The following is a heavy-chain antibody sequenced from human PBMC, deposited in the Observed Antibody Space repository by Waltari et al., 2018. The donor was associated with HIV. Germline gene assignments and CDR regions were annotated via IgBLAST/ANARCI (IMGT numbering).Heavy chain of an antibody. V-gene: IGHV1-2*02. CDR2: IYPNSGDT. CDR3: ARQMTFYDALDI. CDR1: GYTFTDDY. Sequence: QVQLVQSGAEVRKHGASVKLSCKTSGYTFTDDYIHWVRQAPGQGPEWMGWIYPNSGDTHFAEKFQGRVTLTRDTSIRTAYVEVSNLRSDDTAVYYCARQMTFYDALDIWGQGTMVSVSS. J-gene: IGHJ3*02.